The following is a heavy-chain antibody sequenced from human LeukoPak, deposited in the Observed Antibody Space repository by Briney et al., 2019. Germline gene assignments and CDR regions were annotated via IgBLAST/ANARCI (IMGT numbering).Heavy chain of an antibody. CDR3: ARDSGQWLVRSWFDP. CDR1: GFTFSSYS. CDR2: ISSSSSYI. D-gene: IGHD6-19*01. J-gene: IGHJ5*02. V-gene: IGHV3-21*01. Sequence: GGSLRLSCAASGFTFSSYSMNWVRQAPGKGLEWVSSISSSSSYIYYADSVKGRFTISRDNAKNSLYLQMNSLRAEDTAVYYCARDSGQWLVRSWFDPWGQGTLVIVSS.